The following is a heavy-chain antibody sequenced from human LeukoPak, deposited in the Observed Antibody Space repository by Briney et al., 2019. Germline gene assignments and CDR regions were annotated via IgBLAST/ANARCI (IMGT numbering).Heavy chain of an antibody. V-gene: IGHV3-74*01. Sequence: GGSLRLSCAASGFTFSSYWMDWVRHAAGKGLVWVSRINSDGSSTIYADSVKGRFTISRDNAKNTLYLKMSRLRAEDTAVYYCAREILSGADAFDIWGQGTMVTVSS. CDR2: INSDGSST. J-gene: IGHJ3*02. D-gene: IGHD3-10*01. CDR3: AREILSGADAFDI. CDR1: GFTFSSYW.